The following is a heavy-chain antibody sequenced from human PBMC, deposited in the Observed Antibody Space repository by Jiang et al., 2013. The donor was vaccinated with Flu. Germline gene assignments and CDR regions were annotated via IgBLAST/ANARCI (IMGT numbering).Heavy chain of an antibody. D-gene: IGHD5-18*01. Sequence: QLLESGGGLVQPGGSLRLSCAASGFTFSNYAMAWARQAPGKGLEWVSAISGGGSSTYYSDSVKGRFTISRDNAKYTLYLQMNSLSVEDTAVYFCAKEDDIQLWLLDYWGQGTLVTVSS. V-gene: IGHV3-23*01. CDR3: AKEDDIQLWLLDY. J-gene: IGHJ4*02. CDR2: ISGGGSST. CDR1: GFTFSNYA.